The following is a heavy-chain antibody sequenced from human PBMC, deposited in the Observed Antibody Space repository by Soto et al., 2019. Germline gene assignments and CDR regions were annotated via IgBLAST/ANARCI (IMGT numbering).Heavy chain of an antibody. CDR3: AREGRLPQTIHH. CDR2: IKEEGSEK. Sequence: EVQLVESGGGLVQPGGSLRLSCAASGFTFSSYWMSWVRQAPGKGLEWVVNIKEEGSEKNYVDSVKGRLTISRDNAKNSLNLQMNSLRAEDTAVYYCAREGRLPQTIHHWGQGTLVTVSS. V-gene: IGHV3-7*01. D-gene: IGHD2-15*01. J-gene: IGHJ1*01. CDR1: GFTFSSYW.